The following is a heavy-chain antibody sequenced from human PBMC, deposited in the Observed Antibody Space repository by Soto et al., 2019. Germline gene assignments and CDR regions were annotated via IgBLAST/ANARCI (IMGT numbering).Heavy chain of an antibody. CDR3: AHSESSSWQNYFDY. CDR2: IYWNDDK. CDR1: GFSLITSGVG. D-gene: IGHD6-13*01. J-gene: IGHJ4*02. Sequence: AXGATLLHPTQTLTLTCTFSGFSLITSGVGVGWIRQPPGKALEWLALIYWNDDKRYSPSLKSRLTITKDTSKNQVVLTMTNMDPVDTATYYCAHSESSSWQNYFDYWGQGTLVTVSS. V-gene: IGHV2-5*01.